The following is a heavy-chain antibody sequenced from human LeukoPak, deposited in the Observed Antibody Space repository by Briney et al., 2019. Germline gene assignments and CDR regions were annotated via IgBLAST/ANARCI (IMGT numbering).Heavy chain of an antibody. CDR1: GFTFSSYW. D-gene: IGHD6-13*01. Sequence: GGSLRLSCTASGFTFSSYWMNWVRQAPGKGLEWVANIKHDGSEKYHVDSVKGRFTISRDNAKNSLYLQMNSLRAEDTAVYYCARALDSLYSSSWPSAGYWGQGTLVTVSS. J-gene: IGHJ4*02. CDR2: IKHDGSEK. CDR3: ARALDSLYSSSWPSAGY. V-gene: IGHV3-7*01.